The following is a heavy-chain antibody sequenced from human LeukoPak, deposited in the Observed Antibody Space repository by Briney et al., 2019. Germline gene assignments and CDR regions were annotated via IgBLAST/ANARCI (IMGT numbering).Heavy chain of an antibody. CDR3: AREGYSSSWRGYYFDS. D-gene: IGHD6-13*01. V-gene: IGHV1-2*02. J-gene: IGHJ4*02. CDR2: INPNSGGT. Sequence: GASVKVSCKASGYTFTGYYMHWVRQAPGQGLEWMGWINPNSGGTNYAQKFQGRVTMTRDTSISTAYMDLNRLTSDDTAVYYCAREGYSSSWRGYYFDSWGQGSLVTVSS. CDR1: GYTFTGYY.